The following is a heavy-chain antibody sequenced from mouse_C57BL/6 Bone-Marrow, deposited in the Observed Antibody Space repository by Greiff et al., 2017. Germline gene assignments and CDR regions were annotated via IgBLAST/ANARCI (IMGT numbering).Heavy chain of an antibody. CDR2: IHPNSGST. Sequence: QVQLQQPGAELVKPGASVKLSCKASGYTFTSYWMHWVKQRPGQGLEWIGMIHPNSGSTNYNEKFKSKATLTVDKSSSTAYMQLSSLTSEDSAVYYCARDGFYGSRFFDYWGQGTTLTVSS. V-gene: IGHV1-64*01. CDR1: GYTFTSYW. CDR3: ARDGFYGSRFFDY. D-gene: IGHD1-1*01. J-gene: IGHJ2*01.